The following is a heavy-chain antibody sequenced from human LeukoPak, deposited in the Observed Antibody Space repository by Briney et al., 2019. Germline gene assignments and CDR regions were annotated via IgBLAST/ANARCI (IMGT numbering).Heavy chain of an antibody. Sequence: SVKVSCKASGGTFSSYAISWVRQAPGQGLEWMGGIIPIFGTANYAQKFQGRVTITTDESTSTAYMELSSLRSEDTAVYYCARGCSSPYYYYYYMDVWGKGTTVTVSS. CDR1: GGTFSSYA. CDR3: ARGCSSPYYYYYYMDV. J-gene: IGHJ6*03. D-gene: IGHD6-6*01. CDR2: IIPIFGTA. V-gene: IGHV1-69*05.